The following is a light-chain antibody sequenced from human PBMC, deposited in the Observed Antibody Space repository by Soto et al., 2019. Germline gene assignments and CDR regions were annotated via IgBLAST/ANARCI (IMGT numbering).Light chain of an antibody. CDR3: CSYAGSSTFPYV. CDR2: EVS. CDR1: SSDVGSYNL. Sequence: QSVLTQPASVSGSPGQSITISYTGTSSDVGSYNLVSWYQQHPGKAPKLMIYEVSKRPSGVSNRFSGSKSGNTASLTISGLQAEDEADYYCCSYAGSSTFPYVFGTGTKVTVL. J-gene: IGLJ1*01. V-gene: IGLV2-23*02.